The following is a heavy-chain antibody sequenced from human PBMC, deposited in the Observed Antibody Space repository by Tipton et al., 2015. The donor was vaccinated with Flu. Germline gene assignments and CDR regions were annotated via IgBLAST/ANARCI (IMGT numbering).Heavy chain of an antibody. CDR1: GGSISSYY. CDR2: IYYSGST. V-gene: IGHV4-59*01. Sequence: TLSLTCTVPGGSISSYYWSWIRQPPGKGLEWIGSIYYSGSTNYNPSLKSRVTISVDTSKNQFSLKLSSVTAADTAVYYCSRDLGVAVAGTGGFQHWGQGTLVTVSS. J-gene: IGHJ1*01. D-gene: IGHD6-19*01. CDR3: SRDLGVAVAGTGGFQH.